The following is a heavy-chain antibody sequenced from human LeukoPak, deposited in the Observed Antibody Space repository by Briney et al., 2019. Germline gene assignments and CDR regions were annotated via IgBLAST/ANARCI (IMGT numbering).Heavy chain of an antibody. Sequence: PGRSLRLSCAASGFTFSSYAMHWVRQAPGKGLEWVSAISGSGDNTYYADSVKGRFTISRDNSKNTLYLQMNSLRAEDTAVYYCAKEGMIVVLITAYFQHWGQGILVTVSS. V-gene: IGHV3-23*01. CDR1: GFTFSSYA. CDR3: AKEGMIVVLITAYFQH. J-gene: IGHJ1*01. D-gene: IGHD3-22*01. CDR2: ISGSGDNT.